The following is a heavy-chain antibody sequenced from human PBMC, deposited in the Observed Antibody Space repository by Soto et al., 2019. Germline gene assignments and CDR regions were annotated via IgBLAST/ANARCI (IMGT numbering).Heavy chain of an antibody. V-gene: IGHV3-15*01. CDR1: GFTFSNAW. Sequence: EVQLVESGGGLVKPGGSLRLSCAASGFTFSNAWMSWVRQAPGKGLEWVGRIKSKTDGGTTDYAAPVKGRFIISRDDSKNTLYLQMNSLKTEDTAVYYCTTALVWVGDDAFDIWGQGTMVTVSS. D-gene: IGHD3-10*01. J-gene: IGHJ3*02. CDR3: TTALVWVGDDAFDI. CDR2: IKSKTDGGTT.